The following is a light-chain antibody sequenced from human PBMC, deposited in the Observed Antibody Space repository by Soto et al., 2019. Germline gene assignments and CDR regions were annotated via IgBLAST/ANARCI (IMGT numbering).Light chain of an antibody. CDR1: SSDVGGFNY. J-gene: IGLJ2*01. Sequence: QSALTQPASVSGSPGQSITISCTRTSSDVGGFNYVSWYQHHPGKVPKLMIYEVSNRPSGVSNRFSGSKSGNTASLTISGLQAEDEGDYYCSSYTSSNTLVFGGGTKLTVL. CDR2: EVS. V-gene: IGLV2-14*01. CDR3: SSYTSSNTLV.